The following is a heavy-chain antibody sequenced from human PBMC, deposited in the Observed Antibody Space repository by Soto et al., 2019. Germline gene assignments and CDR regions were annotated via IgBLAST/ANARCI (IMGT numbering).Heavy chain of an antibody. V-gene: IGHV4-31*03. CDR2: IYYSGST. J-gene: IGHJ4*02. CDR3: ARGWYTMETPPDDY. Sequence: QVQLQESGPGLVKPSQTLSLTCTVSGGSISSGGYYWSWIRQHPGKGLEWIGCIYYSGSTYYNPSLKSRITTAVDTSKNRFSLKLNPVTAADTAVYYGARGWYTMETPPDDYGGQGTLVTVSS. CDR1: GGSISSGGYY. D-gene: IGHD6-19*01.